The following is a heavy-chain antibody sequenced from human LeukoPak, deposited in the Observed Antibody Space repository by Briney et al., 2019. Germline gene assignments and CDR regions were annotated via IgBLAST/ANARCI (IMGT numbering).Heavy chain of an antibody. CDR2: IIPILGIA. CDR3: ATQNCTNGVCFNWFDP. V-gene: IGHV1-69*04. D-gene: IGHD2-8*01. Sequence: GASVKVSCKASGGTFSSYAISWVRQAPGQGLEWMGRIIPILGIANYAQKFQGRVTITADKSTSTAYMELSSLRSEDTAVYYCATQNCTNGVCFNWFDPWGQGTLVTVSS. J-gene: IGHJ5*02. CDR1: GGTFSSYA.